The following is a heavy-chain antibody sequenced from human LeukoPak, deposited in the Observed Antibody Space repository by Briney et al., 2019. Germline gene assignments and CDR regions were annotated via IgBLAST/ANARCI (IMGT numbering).Heavy chain of an antibody. CDR2: IKKDGSEK. D-gene: IGHD3-9*01. Sequence: GGSLRLSCAASGFTFSSYWMSWVRQAPGKGLEWVANIKKDGSEKYYVDSVKGRFTISRDNAKNSLYLQMNRLRAEDMALYYCAKGSNYDILTGSNPNWFDPWGQGTLVTVSS. CDR1: GFTFSSYW. V-gene: IGHV3-7*03. J-gene: IGHJ5*02. CDR3: AKGSNYDILTGSNPNWFDP.